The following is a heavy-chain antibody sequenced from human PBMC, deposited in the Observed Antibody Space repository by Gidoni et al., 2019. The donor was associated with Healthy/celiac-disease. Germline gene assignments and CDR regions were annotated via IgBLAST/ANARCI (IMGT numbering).Heavy chain of an antibody. CDR1: GFTFSGSA. J-gene: IGHJ4*02. D-gene: IGHD3-22*01. V-gene: IGHV3-73*02. Sequence: EVQMVESGGGLVQPGGSLKLSCAASGFTFSGSAMHWVRQASGKGLEWVGRIRSKANSYATAYSASVKGRFTISRDDSKNTAYLQMNSLKTEDTAVYYCTAGYDSSGYYRTDWGQGTLVTVSS. CDR2: IRSKANSYAT. CDR3: TAGYDSSGYYRTD.